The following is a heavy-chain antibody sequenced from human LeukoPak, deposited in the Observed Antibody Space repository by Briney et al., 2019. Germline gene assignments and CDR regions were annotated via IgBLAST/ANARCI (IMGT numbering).Heavy chain of an antibody. V-gene: IGHV4-61*02. Sequence: SQTLALTCTVSGGSISTGREYWSWIRQPAGKGLEWIGRVYATGSTNYSPSLKSRATISLDPSKNQFSLKLSSVTAADTAMYYCARLAPYSSGPHFDYWGQGILVTVSS. CDR1: GGSISTGREY. J-gene: IGHJ4*02. CDR3: ARLAPYSSGPHFDY. CDR2: VYATGST. D-gene: IGHD6-19*01.